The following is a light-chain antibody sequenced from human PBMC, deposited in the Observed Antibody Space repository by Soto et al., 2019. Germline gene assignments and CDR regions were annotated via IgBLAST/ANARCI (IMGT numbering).Light chain of an antibody. V-gene: IGKV4-1*01. CDR2: WAS. CDR1: QSVLYSSNNKNY. J-gene: IGKJ2*01. Sequence: DIVMTQSPASLAVSLGERATINCKSSQSVLYSSNNKNYLAWYQQKPGQPPKLLIYWASTRESGVPDRFSGSGSGTDFTLTISSLQAEDVAVYYCQQYYSTPYTFGQGNKLEIK. CDR3: QQYYSTPYT.